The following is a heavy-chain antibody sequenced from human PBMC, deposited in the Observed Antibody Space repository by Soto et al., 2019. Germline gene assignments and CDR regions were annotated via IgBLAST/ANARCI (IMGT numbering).Heavy chain of an antibody. V-gene: IGHV5-10-1*01. CDR3: ARQIYDSDTGPNFQYYFDS. CDR2: IDPSDSQT. CDR1: GYSFAGYC. J-gene: IGHJ4*02. D-gene: IGHD3-22*01. Sequence: HGESLKISGKGSGYSFAGYCITWVRQKPWKGLEWMGRIDPSDSQTYYSPSFRGRVTISVTKSITTVFLQWSSLRASDTAMYYCARQIYDSDTGPNFQYYFDSWGQGTHGHSLL.